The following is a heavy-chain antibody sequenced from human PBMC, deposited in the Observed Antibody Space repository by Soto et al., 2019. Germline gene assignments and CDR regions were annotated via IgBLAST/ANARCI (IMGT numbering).Heavy chain of an antibody. Sequence: GGSLRLSCAASGFTFSSYWMSWVRQAPGKGLEWVANIKQDGSEKYYVDSVKGRFTISRDNAKNSLYLQMNSLRAEDTAVYYCARDRGSEWLLPKEFDYWGQGTLVTVSS. CDR3: ARDRGSEWLLPKEFDY. D-gene: IGHD3-22*01. CDR1: GFTFSSYW. J-gene: IGHJ4*02. V-gene: IGHV3-7*01. CDR2: IKQDGSEK.